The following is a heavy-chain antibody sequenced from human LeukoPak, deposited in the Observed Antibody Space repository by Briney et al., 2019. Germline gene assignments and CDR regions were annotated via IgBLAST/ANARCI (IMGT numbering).Heavy chain of an antibody. D-gene: IGHD5-18*01. J-gene: IGHJ4*02. V-gene: IGHV3-7*01. CDR2: IKQDGSEK. CDR1: GFTFSSYW. Sequence: PGGSLRLSCAASGFTFSSYWMSWVRQAPGKGLEWVANIKQDGSEKYYVDSVKGRFTISRDDAKNTLYLQVNSLRVEDTGVYFCARGGSDTAMAHDYWGQGILVTVSS. CDR3: ARGGSDTAMAHDY.